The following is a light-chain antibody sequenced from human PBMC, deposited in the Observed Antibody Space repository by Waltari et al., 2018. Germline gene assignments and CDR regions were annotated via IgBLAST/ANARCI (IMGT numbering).Light chain of an antibody. CDR3: CSYAGRSTWV. Sequence: QSALTQPASESGSPGQSITISCTGTSSDVGSYKFVSWYQQHPGKAPKLMIYEGTKRPSGVSNRFSGSKSGNTASLTISGLQAEDEADYYCCSYAGRSTWVFGGGTKLTVL. CDR2: EGT. V-gene: IGLV2-23*01. CDR1: SSDVGSYKF. J-gene: IGLJ3*02.